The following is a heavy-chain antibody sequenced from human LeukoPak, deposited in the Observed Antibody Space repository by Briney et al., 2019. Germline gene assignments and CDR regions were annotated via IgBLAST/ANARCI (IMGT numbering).Heavy chain of an antibody. J-gene: IGHJ2*01. CDR2: IIPIFGTA. V-gene: IGHV1-69*05. CDR3: ARDSYYDILTGYELGGVNYWYFDL. Sequence: ASVKVSCKASGGTFSSYAISWVRQAPGQGLEWMGRIIPIFGTANYAQKFQGRVTITTDESTSTACMELSSLRSEDTAVYYCARDSYYDILTGYELGGVNYWYFDLWGRGTLVTVSS. CDR1: GGTFSSYA. D-gene: IGHD3-9*01.